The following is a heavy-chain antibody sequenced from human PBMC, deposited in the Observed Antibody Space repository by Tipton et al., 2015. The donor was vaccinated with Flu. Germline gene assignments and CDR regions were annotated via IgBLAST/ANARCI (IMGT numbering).Heavy chain of an antibody. CDR2: INHSGRT. V-gene: IGHV4-39*07. Sequence: TLSLTCTVSGGSISSSSHYWGWIRQPPGKGLEWIREINHSGRTNYNPSLKSRVTISVDTSKNQFSLKLSSVNAADTAVYYCASHGGYYFDYWGQGTLVTVSS. CDR3: ASHGGYYFDY. CDR1: GGSISSSSHY. J-gene: IGHJ4*02. D-gene: IGHD4-23*01.